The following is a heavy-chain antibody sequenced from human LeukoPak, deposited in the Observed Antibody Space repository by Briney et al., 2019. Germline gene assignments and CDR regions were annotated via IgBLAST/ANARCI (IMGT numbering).Heavy chain of an antibody. CDR3: AREGGDSSSWYGNWFDP. V-gene: IGHV1-8*01. J-gene: IGHJ5*02. CDR2: MNPNSGNT. D-gene: IGHD6-13*01. CDR1: GYTFTSYD. Sequence: ASVKVSCKASGYTFTSYDINWVRQATGQGLEWMGWMNPNSGNTGYAQKFQGRVTMTRNTSISTAYMELSSLRSEDTAVYYCAREGGDSSSWYGNWFDPWGQGTLVTVSS.